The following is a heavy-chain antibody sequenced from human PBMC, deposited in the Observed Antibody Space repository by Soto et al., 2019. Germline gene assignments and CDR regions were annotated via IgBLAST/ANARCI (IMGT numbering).Heavy chain of an antibody. CDR1: AGSISSGGFS. CDR3: VRSRGGGSGKYYKSHGMDA. D-gene: IGHD3-10*01. J-gene: IGHJ6*02. V-gene: IGHV4-30-2*01. Sequence: QLQESGSGLVKPSQTLSLTCSVSAGSISSGGFSWIWIRQPPGKGLEWIGYIYHSGSTSHNPSLTSPVTITIDRSKNQVSLKRRSVTAADTAIYCCVRSRGGGSGKYYKSHGMDAWGQGTTVTVSS. CDR2: IYHSGST.